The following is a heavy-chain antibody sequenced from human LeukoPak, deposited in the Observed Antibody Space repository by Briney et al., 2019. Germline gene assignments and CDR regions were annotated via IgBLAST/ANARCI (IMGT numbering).Heavy chain of an antibody. J-gene: IGHJ4*02. V-gene: IGHV4-61*02. D-gene: IGHD5-24*01. CDR1: GGSISSGSYY. CDR3: ASEMAPRFEAFDY. Sequence: PSQTLSLTCTVSGGSISSGSYYWSWIRQPAGKGLEWIGRIYTSGSTNYNPSLKSRVTISVDTSKNQFPLKLSSVTAADTAVYYCASEMAPRFEAFDYWGQGTLVTVSS. CDR2: IYTSGST.